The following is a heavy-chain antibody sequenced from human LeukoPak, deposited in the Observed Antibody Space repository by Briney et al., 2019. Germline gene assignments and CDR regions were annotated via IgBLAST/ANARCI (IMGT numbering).Heavy chain of an antibody. CDR2: VHSSGSI. D-gene: IGHD5-18*01. V-gene: IGHV4-39*07. CDR1: GGSISSRSYY. Sequence: SETLSLTCTVSGGSISSRSYYWGWIRQPPGTGLEWIGNVHSSGSIYYNPSLKSRVTISVDRSKNQFSLKLSSVTAADTAVYYCARGSGYSYGWGYFDLWGRGTLVTVSS. J-gene: IGHJ2*01. CDR3: ARGSGYSYGWGYFDL.